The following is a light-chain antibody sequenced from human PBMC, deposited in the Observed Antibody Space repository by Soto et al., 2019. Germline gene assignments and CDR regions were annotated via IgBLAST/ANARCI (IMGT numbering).Light chain of an antibody. V-gene: IGLV2-23*01. J-gene: IGLJ1*01. Sequence: QSALTQPASVSGSPGQSITISCSGSSSDVGSFHLVSWYQQKPGKAPKLMIYEANKRPTGVSDRVSGSTSGNTASLTISGLQAEDEADYYCCSYAGYNAHVFGTGTKLTVL. CDR2: EAN. CDR1: SSDVGSFHL. CDR3: CSYAGYNAHV.